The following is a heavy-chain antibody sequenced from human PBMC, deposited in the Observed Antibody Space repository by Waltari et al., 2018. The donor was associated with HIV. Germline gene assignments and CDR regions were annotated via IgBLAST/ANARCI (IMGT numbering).Heavy chain of an antibody. J-gene: IGHJ2*01. Sequence: LQLPESGPGLVKPSETLSLTCTVSGDSISSSRYYWGWIRQPPGKGLEWIGSIYYSGNTYYSPSLRSRVTMSLDTSKNQFSLRLSSVTAADTAIYYCASHSRGYAVRYWYFDLWGRGTLVTVSS. CDR3: ASHSRGYAVRYWYFDL. CDR2: IYYSGNT. D-gene: IGHD3-22*01. CDR1: GDSISSSRYY. V-gene: IGHV4-39*07.